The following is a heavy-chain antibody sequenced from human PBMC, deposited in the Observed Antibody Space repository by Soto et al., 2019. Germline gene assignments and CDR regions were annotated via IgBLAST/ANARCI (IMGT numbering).Heavy chain of an antibody. CDR3: ARAMYSSGWYWWFDP. D-gene: IGHD6-19*01. Sequence: ASVKVSCKASGYTFTSYAMHWVRQAPGQRLEWMGWINAGNGNTKYSQKFQGRVTITRDTSASTAYMELSSLRSEDTAVYYCARAMYSSGWYWWFDPWGQGTLVTVSS. CDR1: GYTFTSYA. CDR2: INAGNGNT. V-gene: IGHV1-3*01. J-gene: IGHJ5*02.